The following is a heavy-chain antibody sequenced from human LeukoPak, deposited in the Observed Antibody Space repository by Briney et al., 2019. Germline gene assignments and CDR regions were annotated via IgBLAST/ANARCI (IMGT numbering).Heavy chain of an antibody. CDR2: IKQDGSEK. Sequence: PGGSLRLSCAASGFTFSSYWMSWVRQAPGKGLEWVANIKQDGSEKYYVDSVKGRFTISGDNAKNSLYLQMNSLRAEDTAVYYCATGGARYYYSDYWGQGTLVTVSS. CDR1: GFTFSSYW. D-gene: IGHD3-10*01. CDR3: ATGGARYYYSDY. V-gene: IGHV3-7*01. J-gene: IGHJ4*02.